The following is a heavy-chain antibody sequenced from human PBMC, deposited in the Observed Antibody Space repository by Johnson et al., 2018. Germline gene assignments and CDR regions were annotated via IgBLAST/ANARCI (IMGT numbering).Heavy chain of an antibody. J-gene: IGHJ6*02. Sequence: VQLVESGGGLVQPSRSLRLSCAASGFTFDDYAMHWVRQAPGKGLEWVSGIGWNRGSLGYADSVKGRFTISRDNAKNSLYLQMNSLRAEDTALYYCAKDSIPGGNSVGGMDVWGQGTTVTVSS. V-gene: IGHV3-9*01. CDR2: IGWNRGSL. D-gene: IGHD4-23*01. CDR3: AKDSIPGGNSVGGMDV. CDR1: GFTFDDYA.